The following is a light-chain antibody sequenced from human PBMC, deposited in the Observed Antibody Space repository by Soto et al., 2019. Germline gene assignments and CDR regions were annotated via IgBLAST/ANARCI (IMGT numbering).Light chain of an antibody. CDR1: QSVLYSSNNKNY. Sequence: DTVMTQSPDSLAVSLGERATINCKSSQSVLYSSNNKNYLAWYQQKPGQPPKLLISWASTRESGVPDRFSGSGSGTDFTLTINSVQAEDVAVYYCQQFYNTPQYTFGQGTRLEIK. CDR3: QQFYNTPQYT. V-gene: IGKV4-1*01. CDR2: WAS. J-gene: IGKJ2*01.